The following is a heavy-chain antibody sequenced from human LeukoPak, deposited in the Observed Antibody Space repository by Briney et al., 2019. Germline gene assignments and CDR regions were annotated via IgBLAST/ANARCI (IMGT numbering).Heavy chain of an antibody. CDR3: ARDRPYCSSTSCTQNENFDY. Sequence: ASVKVSCTASGYTFTGYYMHWVRQAPGQGLEWMGRINPNSGGTNYAQKFQGRVTMTRDTSISTAYMELSRLRSDDTAVYYCARDRPYCSSTSCTQNENFDYWGQGTLVTVSS. D-gene: IGHD2-2*01. CDR2: INPNSGGT. J-gene: IGHJ4*02. CDR1: GYTFTGYY. V-gene: IGHV1-2*06.